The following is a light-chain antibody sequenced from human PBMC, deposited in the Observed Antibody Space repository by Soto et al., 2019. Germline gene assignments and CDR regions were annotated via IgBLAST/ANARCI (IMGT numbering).Light chain of an antibody. J-gene: IGKJ1*01. CDR1: QSVSSY. CDR3: QQYGSSGT. V-gene: IGKV3-20*01. CDR2: GAS. Sequence: EIVLTQSPGTLSLSPGERATLSCRASQSVSSYLAWYQQKPGQAPRLLTYGASSRATGIPDRFSGGGSGTDFTLTISRLEPEDFAVYYCQQYGSSGTFGQGTKVDIK.